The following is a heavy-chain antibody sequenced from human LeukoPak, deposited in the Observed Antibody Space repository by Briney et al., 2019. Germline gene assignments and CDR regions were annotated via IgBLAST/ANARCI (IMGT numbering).Heavy chain of an antibody. J-gene: IGHJ4*02. CDR2: INHSGST. CDR3: ARDDASSSSFDY. D-gene: IGHD6-6*01. V-gene: IGHV4-34*01. CDR1: GGSFSGYY. Sequence: SETLSLTCAVYGGSFSGYYWSWIRQPPGKGLEWIGEINHSGSTNYNPPLKSRVTISVDTSKNQFSLKLSSVTAADTAVYYCARDDASSSSFDYWGQGTLVTVSS.